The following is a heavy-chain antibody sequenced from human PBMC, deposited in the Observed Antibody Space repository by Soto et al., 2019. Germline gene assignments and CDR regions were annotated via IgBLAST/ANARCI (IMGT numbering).Heavy chain of an antibody. CDR1: GGSISGYY. D-gene: IGHD1-26*01. V-gene: IGHV4-59*01. J-gene: IGHJ4*02. CDR2: IHYSGNT. Sequence: QVQLLESGPGLVKPSETLSLTCTVSGGSISGYYWSWIRQPPGKGLEWIGWIHYSGNTLYNPSLKTXFTISVDPSRNQFSLKLSSVTAADTAIYFCARYSERPTELDSWGQGTLVTVSS. CDR3: ARYSERPTELDS.